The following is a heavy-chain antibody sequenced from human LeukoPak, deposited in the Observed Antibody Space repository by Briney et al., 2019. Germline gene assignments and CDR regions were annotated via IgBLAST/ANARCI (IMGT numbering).Heavy chain of an antibody. D-gene: IGHD2-2*01. Sequence: SVKVSCKASGGTFSSYAISWVRQAPGQGLEWMGGIIPIFGTANYVQKFQGRVTITTDESTSTAYMELSSLRSEDTAVYYCASVIVVVPAAARFDTEYNFDYWGQGTLVTVSS. J-gene: IGHJ4*02. CDR2: IIPIFGTA. V-gene: IGHV1-69*05. CDR1: GGTFSSYA. CDR3: ASVIVVVPAAARFDTEYNFDY.